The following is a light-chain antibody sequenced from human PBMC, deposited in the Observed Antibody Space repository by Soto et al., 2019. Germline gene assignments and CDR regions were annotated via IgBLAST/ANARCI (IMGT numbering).Light chain of an antibody. CDR1: QSVSSN. CDR2: GAF. Sequence: EIVMTQSPATLSVSPGERAPLSCRASQSVSSNLVWYHQKPGQAPRVLIYGAFTRATGIPARFSGSGAGTECTLTISSLQSEDFAVDYCQQYNMWPNTFGQGTRLEIK. V-gene: IGKV3-15*01. J-gene: IGKJ5*01. CDR3: QQYNMWPNT.